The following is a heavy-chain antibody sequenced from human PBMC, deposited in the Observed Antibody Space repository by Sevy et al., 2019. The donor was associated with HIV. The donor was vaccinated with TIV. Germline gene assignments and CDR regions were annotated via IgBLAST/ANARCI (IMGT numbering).Heavy chain of an antibody. Sequence: SETLSLTCAISGDSVSSNSAAWNWIRQSPSRGLEWLGRTYYRSKWYNDYAVSVKSRITINPDTSKNQFSLQLNSVTPEDTAVYYCARGDYGGNSDYYYGMDVWGQGTTVTVSS. CDR3: ARGDYGGNSDYYYGMDV. D-gene: IGHD4-17*01. CDR2: TYYRSKWYN. CDR1: GDSVSSNSAA. J-gene: IGHJ6*02. V-gene: IGHV6-1*01.